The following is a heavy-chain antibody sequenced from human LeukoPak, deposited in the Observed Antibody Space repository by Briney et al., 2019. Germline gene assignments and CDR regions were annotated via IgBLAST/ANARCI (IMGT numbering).Heavy chain of an antibody. D-gene: IGHD5-24*01. V-gene: IGHV1-69*05. Sequence: SVKVSCKASGGTFSSYAISWVRQAPGQGLEWMERIIPIFGTANYAQKFQGRVTITTDESTSTAYMELSSLRSEDTAVYYCAREAVEMAITHFDYWGQGTLVTVSS. CDR2: IIPIFGTA. CDR1: GGTFSSYA. CDR3: AREAVEMAITHFDY. J-gene: IGHJ4*02.